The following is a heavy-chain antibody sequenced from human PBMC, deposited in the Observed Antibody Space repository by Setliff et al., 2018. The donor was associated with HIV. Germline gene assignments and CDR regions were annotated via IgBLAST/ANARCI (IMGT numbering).Heavy chain of an antibody. CDR2: IGGDNANI. V-gene: IGHV1-18*01. CDR3: VKEYHTTATDTRVANYFDY. CDR1: GYDFTAYA. Sequence: ASVKVSCKASGYDFTAYAISWVRQAPGQGLEWMGRIGGDNANIKFAQSFQGRVTMTTDTSTNTAYLELTSLRSEDTAIYYCVKEYHTTATDTRVANYFDYWGQGTLVTVSS. J-gene: IGHJ4*02. D-gene: IGHD6-13*01.